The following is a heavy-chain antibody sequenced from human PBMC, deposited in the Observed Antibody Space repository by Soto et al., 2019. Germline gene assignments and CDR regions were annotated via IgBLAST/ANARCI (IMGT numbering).Heavy chain of an antibody. CDR3: AHDDVGNYAMDV. J-gene: IGHJ6*02. D-gene: IGHD1-1*01. CDR1: GFSLSTSGVG. Sequence: QITLKESGPTLVKPTQTLTLTCTFSGFSLSTSGVGVGWIRQPPGKALEWLALIYWDDDKRYSPGLKSRLTIPKDTSKNQVVLTMTNMDPVDTATYYCAHDDVGNYAMDVWGQGTTVTVSS. V-gene: IGHV2-5*02. CDR2: IYWDDDK.